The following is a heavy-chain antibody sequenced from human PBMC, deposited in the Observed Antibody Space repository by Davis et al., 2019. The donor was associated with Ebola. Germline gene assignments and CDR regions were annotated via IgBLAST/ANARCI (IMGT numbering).Heavy chain of an antibody. J-gene: IGHJ4*02. D-gene: IGHD6-19*01. Sequence: SETLSLTCAVSGGSFSGYYWSWIRQPPGKGLEWIGEINHSGSTNYNPSLKSRVTISVDTSKNQFSLKLSSVTAADTAVYYCARSSRQWLAPLGYWGQGTLVTVSS. CDR1: GGSFSGYY. V-gene: IGHV4-34*01. CDR2: INHSGST. CDR3: ARSSRQWLAPLGY.